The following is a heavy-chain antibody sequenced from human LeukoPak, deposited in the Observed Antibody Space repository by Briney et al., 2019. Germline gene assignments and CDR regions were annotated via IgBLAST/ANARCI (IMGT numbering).Heavy chain of an antibody. CDR2: TSPYNGRT. V-gene: IGHV1-18*01. J-gene: IGHJ3*02. Sequence: ASVKVSCKGSGYTFSVFGLTWVRQAPGQGLEWMGWTSPYNGRTIYVQKLQGRVTMTTDTSTSTAYMELRNLRSDDTAIYYCARRISGTTPYAFDIWGQGTMVAVSS. D-gene: IGHD1-1*01. CDR3: ARRISGTTPYAFDI. CDR1: GYTFSVFG.